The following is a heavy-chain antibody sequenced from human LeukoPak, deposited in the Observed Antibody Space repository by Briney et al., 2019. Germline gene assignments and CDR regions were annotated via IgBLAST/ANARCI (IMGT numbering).Heavy chain of an antibody. CDR2: IYNSRST. V-gene: IGHV4-39*07. Sequence: PSETLSLTCTVSGGSISSINYYWGWIRQPPGKGLEWIGSIYNSRSTYYNPSFKSRVIVSLDTSKNQFSLRLTSVTAADTAVYYCARDTGQYSPGTPGFTRFDPWGQGTLVTVSS. J-gene: IGHJ5*02. CDR1: GGSISSINYY. CDR3: ARDTGQYSPGTPGFTRFDP. D-gene: IGHD3-10*01.